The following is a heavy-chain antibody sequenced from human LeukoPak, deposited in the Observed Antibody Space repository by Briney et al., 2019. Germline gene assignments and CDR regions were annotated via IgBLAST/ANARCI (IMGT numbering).Heavy chain of an antibody. Sequence: ASVKVSCKASGYTFTSYGISWVRQAPGQGPEWMGWINAGNHNTKYSQKFQGRVTITSDTSASTAYMELSSLRSEDTAVYYCARGYSGYDTEYFFDYWGLGTLVTVSS. CDR2: INAGNHNT. V-gene: IGHV1-18*01. D-gene: IGHD5-12*01. CDR3: ARGYSGYDTEYFFDY. J-gene: IGHJ4*02. CDR1: GYTFTSYG.